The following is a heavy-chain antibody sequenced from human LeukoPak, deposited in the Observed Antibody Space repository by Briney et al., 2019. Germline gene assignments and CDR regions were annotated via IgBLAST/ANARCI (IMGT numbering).Heavy chain of an antibody. CDR3: ARDNPTLAAAGYPSYYGMDV. V-gene: IGHV4-59*01. D-gene: IGHD6-13*01. CDR1: GGSISSYY. Sequence: SETLSLTCTVSGGSISSYYWSWIRQPPGKGLEWIGYIYYSGSTNYNPSLKSRVTISVDTSKNQFSLKLSSVTAADTAVYYCARDNPTLAAAGYPSYYGMDVWGQGTTVIVSS. J-gene: IGHJ6*02. CDR2: IYYSGST.